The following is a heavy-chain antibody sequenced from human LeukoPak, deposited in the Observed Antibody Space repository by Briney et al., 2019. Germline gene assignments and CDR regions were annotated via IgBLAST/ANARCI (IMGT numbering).Heavy chain of an antibody. CDR3: ARDFRFSEY. J-gene: IGHJ4*02. CDR2: LNPRSGDT. CDR1: GYTFTSYD. V-gene: IGHV1-8*01. Sequence: ASVKVSCKASGYTFTSYDINWVRQATGQGLEWMGYLNPRSGDTGYAQKFQGRVTMTWDTSISTAYMELSSLRSEDTAVYYCARDFRFSEYWSQGTLVTVSS.